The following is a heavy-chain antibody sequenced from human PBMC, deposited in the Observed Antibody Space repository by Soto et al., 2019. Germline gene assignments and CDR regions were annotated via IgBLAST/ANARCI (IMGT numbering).Heavy chain of an antibody. J-gene: IGHJ6*02. D-gene: IGHD2-2*01. CDR3: ERADCSSKSCYFYYGMDV. V-gene: IGHV1-3*01. CDR1: GYTLTTYA. CDR2: INGGNGNT. Sequence: ASVKVSCKGSGYTLTTYAMHWVRQAPGHRLEWVGWINGGNGNTKYSQRFQGRVSNTRDTSAVTDYMELSILNSEDTAVYYCERADCSSKSCYFYYGMDVRGQRTTVTVSS.